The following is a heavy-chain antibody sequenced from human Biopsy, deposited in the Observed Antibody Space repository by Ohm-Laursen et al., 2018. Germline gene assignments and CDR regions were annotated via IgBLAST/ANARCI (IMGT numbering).Heavy chain of an antibody. V-gene: IGHV4-39*01. CDR2: IFYSGII. CDR1: GGSVSSNTNY. Sequence: GTLSLTWTVSGGSVSSNTNYWAWIRQPPGKGLEWIGSIFYSGIIYYNPSLKSRVSISVDTSKNQFSLNQTSVTAADTAVYYSARHPTGFWFDPWGQGTLVIVSS. CDR3: ARHPTGFWFDP. J-gene: IGHJ5*02.